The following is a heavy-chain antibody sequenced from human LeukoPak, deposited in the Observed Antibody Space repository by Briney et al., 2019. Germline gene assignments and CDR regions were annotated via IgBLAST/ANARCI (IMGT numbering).Heavy chain of an antibody. J-gene: IGHJ3*02. CDR2: ISAYNGNT. D-gene: IGHD3-22*01. Sequence: ASVKVSCKASGYTFTSYGISWVRQAPGQGLEWMGWISAYNGNTNYAQKLQGRVTMTTDTSTSAAYMELRSLRSNDTAVYYCASLAGTYYYDSSGYYLDAFDIWGQGTMLTVSS. CDR3: ASLAGTYYYDSSGYYLDAFDI. CDR1: GYTFTSYG. V-gene: IGHV1-18*01.